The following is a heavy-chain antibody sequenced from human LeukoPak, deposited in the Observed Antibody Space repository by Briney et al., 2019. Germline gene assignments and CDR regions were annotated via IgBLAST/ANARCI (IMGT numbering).Heavy chain of an antibody. CDR1: GGSISSYY. D-gene: IGHD1-14*01. CDR3: ARAEPRGHHWFDP. V-gene: IGHV4-59*08. J-gene: IGHJ5*02. CDR2: IYYSGST. Sequence: SETLSLTCTVSGGSISSYYWSWIRQPPGKGLEWIGYIYYSGSTYYNPSLKSRVTISVDTSKNQFSLNLISVTATDAAVYYCARAEPRGHHWFDPWGQGTLVTVSS.